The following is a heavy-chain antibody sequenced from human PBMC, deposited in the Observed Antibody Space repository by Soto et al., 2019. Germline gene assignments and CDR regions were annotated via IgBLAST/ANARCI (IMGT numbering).Heavy chain of an antibody. D-gene: IGHD3-3*01. CDR3: ARQPKSGYYGPTAKIRPYYYYYGMEV. J-gene: IGHJ6*01. CDR2: IYPGDSDT. CDR1: GYSFTSYW. Sequence: PGESLKISCKGSGYSFTSYWIGWVRQMPGKGLEWMGIIYPGDSDTRYSPSFQGQVTISADKSISTAYLQWSSLKASDTAMYYCARQPKSGYYGPTAKIRPYYYYYGMEVWGQGTTVTVSS. V-gene: IGHV5-51*01.